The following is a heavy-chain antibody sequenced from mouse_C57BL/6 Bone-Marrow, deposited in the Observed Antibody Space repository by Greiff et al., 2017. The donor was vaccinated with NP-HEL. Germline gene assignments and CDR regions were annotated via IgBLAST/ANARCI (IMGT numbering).Heavy chain of an antibody. Sequence: EVQVVESGGGLVKPGGSLKLSCAASGFTFSDYGMHWVRQAPEKGLEWVAYISSGSSTIYYADTVQGRFTISRDNAKNTLFLQMTRQMSEDTAMYYCAIPLGRFYAMDYWGQGTSVTVSS. D-gene: IGHD1-1*01. CDR3: AIPLGRFYAMDY. CDR2: ISSGSSTI. J-gene: IGHJ4*01. V-gene: IGHV5-17*01. CDR1: GFTFSDYG.